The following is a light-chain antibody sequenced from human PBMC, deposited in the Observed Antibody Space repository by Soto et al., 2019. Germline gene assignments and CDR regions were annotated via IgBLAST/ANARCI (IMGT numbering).Light chain of an antibody. V-gene: IGKV3-11*01. J-gene: IGKJ4*01. CDR1: QSVSSY. CDR2: DAS. CDR3: QQRSNWPFLT. Sequence: EIVLTQSPATLSLSPGERATLSCRASQSVSSYLACYQQKPGQAPRLLIYDASNRATGIPARFSGSGSGTDFTLTISSLEPEDFAVYYCQQRSNWPFLTFGGGTKVAIK.